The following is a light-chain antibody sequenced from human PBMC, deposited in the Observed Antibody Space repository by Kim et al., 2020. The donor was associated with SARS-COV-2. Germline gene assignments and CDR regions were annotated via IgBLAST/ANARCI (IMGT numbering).Light chain of an antibody. V-gene: IGKV1-39*01. CDR2: AAS. CDR1: QNINSH. J-gene: IGKJ3*01. CDR3: QQTYISPFT. Sequence: DIQMTQSPSSLSASVGDRVTITCRTSQNINSHLNWYHQKPGTAPKLLIYAASTLQGGVPSRFSGSGSETDFTLTISSLQPDDFATYFCQQTYISPFTFGPGTKVDIK.